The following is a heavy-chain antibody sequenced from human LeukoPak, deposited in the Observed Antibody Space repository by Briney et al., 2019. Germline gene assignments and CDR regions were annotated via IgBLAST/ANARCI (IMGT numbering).Heavy chain of an antibody. CDR3: AREGEGGSYRDDAFDI. Sequence: SETLSLTCSVSGGSISSSSSYWGWIRQPPGKGLEWIGSIYYSGSSFDNPALKSRVTISVDTSKNQFSLKLSSVTAADTAVYYCAREGEGGSYRDDAFDIWGQGTMVTVSS. D-gene: IGHD1-26*01. J-gene: IGHJ3*02. CDR2: IYYSGSS. V-gene: IGHV4-39*07. CDR1: GGSISSSSSY.